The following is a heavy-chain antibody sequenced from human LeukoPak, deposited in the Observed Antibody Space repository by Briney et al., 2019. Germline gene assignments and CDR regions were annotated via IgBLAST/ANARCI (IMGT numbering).Heavy chain of an antibody. J-gene: IGHJ4*02. CDR1: GFIFSGYW. CDR2: IKSDGSQT. CDR3: ARDHPAPGQFFDY. D-gene: IGHD6-13*01. Sequence: GGSLRLSCAASGFIFSGYWMAWVRQAPGKGLEWVANIKSDGSQTNYVDSVKGRFTISRDNAKNSLYLQMNSLSAEDTAVFYCARDHPAPGQFFDYWGQGTLVTVSS. V-gene: IGHV3-7*04.